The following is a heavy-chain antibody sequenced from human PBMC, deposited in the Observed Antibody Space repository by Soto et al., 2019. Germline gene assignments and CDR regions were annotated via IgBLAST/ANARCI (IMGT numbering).Heavy chain of an antibody. CDR1: GFTFSAYG. J-gene: IGHJ6*02. D-gene: IGHD1-26*01. CDR3: AKVTFSGDYYYYYGMDV. V-gene: IGHV3-30*18. Sequence: QEQLVESGGGVVQPGRSLRLSCAASGFTFSAYGMHWVRQAPGKGLEWVAVVSYDGSNKYYVDSVKGRFTISRDNSWNTLYLQMNSLRAEDTAVYYCAKVTFSGDYYYYYGMDVWGQGTTVTVSS. CDR2: VSYDGSNK.